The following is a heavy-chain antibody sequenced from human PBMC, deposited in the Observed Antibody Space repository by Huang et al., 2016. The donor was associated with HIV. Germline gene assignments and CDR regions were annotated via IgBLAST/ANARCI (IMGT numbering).Heavy chain of an antibody. Sequence: QVQLVQSGAEVEKPGASVNLSCKASGFNFLTYALHWVRQAPGQRLEWMGWIKGDGFTKYSQKFQGRVTITRDRSASTVYVDFKSLTYEDTAVYYCARDKEAGTPFFDPWGQGTLVTVSS. CDR2: IKGDGFT. CDR3: ARDKEAGTPFFDP. D-gene: IGHD6-19*01. J-gene: IGHJ5*02. CDR1: GFNFLTYA. V-gene: IGHV1-3*01.